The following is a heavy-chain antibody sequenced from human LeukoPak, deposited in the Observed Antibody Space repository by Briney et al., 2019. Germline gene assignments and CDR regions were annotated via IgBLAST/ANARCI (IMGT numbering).Heavy chain of an antibody. CDR2: ISSSSSYI. CDR1: AFTFSPYT. CDR3: AREKGLRYFDH. D-gene: IGHD3-9*01. Sequence: GGSLRLSCAASAFTFSPYTMNWVRQAPGKGLEWVSSISSSSSYIYHADSVKGRFTVSRDNAKNSLYLQMNSLRVEDTAVYYCAREKGLRYFDHWGQGTVVTVSS. J-gene: IGHJ4*02. V-gene: IGHV3-21*01.